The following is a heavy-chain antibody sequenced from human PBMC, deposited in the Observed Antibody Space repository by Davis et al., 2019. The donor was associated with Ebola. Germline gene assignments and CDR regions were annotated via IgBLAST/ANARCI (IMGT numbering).Heavy chain of an antibody. D-gene: IGHD2-21*02. Sequence: GESLKISCAASGFTFSSYGMHWVRQAPGKGLEWVAFIRYDGSNKYYADSVKGRFTISRDNSKNTLYLQMNSLRAEDTAVYYCAKVRVVVTAMHFDYWGQGTLVTVSS. CDR3: AKVRVVVTAMHFDY. CDR2: IRYDGSNK. CDR1: GFTFSSYG. J-gene: IGHJ4*02. V-gene: IGHV3-30*02.